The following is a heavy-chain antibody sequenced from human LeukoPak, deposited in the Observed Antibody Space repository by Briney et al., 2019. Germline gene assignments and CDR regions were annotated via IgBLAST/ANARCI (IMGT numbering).Heavy chain of an antibody. J-gene: IGHJ6*03. CDR3: ARDQIQPTDTYNYYYYMDV. Sequence: GGSLRLSCAACVFTFSSYSMNWVRQAPGKGLEWVSSISSSSNYIYYADSVKGRFTISRDNAKNSLYLQMNSLRAEDTAVYYCARDQIQPTDTYNYYYYMDVWGKGTTVTVSS. V-gene: IGHV3-21*01. CDR2: ISSSSNYI. CDR1: VFTFSSYS.